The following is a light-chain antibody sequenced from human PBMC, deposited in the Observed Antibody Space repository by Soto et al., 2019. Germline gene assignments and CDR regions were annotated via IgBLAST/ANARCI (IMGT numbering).Light chain of an antibody. CDR3: LRDFRYCWG. Sequence: AIQLTQYPSSLYASVGDRVTITCRASQAIRTALGWYQQKPGKVPKLLIYAASILQSGVPSRFSGSGSGTAFTLTISSLQPEDFATYYCLRDFRYCWGFGQGAKADI. V-gene: IGKV1-6*01. J-gene: IGKJ1*01. CDR1: QAIRTA. CDR2: AAS.